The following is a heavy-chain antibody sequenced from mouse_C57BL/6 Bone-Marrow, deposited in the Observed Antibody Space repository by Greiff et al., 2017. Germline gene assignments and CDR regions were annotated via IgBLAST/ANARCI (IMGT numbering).Heavy chain of an antibody. CDR3: AKGYDDFSGNYFDY. Sequence: VQLQQSGPGLVQPSQSLSITCTVSGFSLTSYGVNWVRQPPGKGLEWLGVIWSGGSTDYNAAFISRLSISKDNSKSQVFFKMNSLQADDTAIYYCAKGYDDFSGNYFDYWGQGTTLTVSS. J-gene: IGHJ2*01. D-gene: IGHD2-3*01. CDR2: IWSGGST. V-gene: IGHV2-4*01. CDR1: GFSLTSYG.